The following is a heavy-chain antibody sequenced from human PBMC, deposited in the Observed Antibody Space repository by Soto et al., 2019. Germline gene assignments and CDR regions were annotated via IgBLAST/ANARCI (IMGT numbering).Heavy chain of an antibody. V-gene: IGHV3-30-3*01. CDR2: ISYVGNNI. Sequence: QVQLVESGGGVVQPGRSLRLSCAASGFTFSIHAMHWVRQAPGKGLEWVAVISYVGNNIVYADSVKGRFTISRDNSENTLSLQMNRLREEDTGVYYCARRDSYGGPNNCGMDVWGQGTTVTV. CDR1: GFTFSIHA. D-gene: IGHD5-18*01. CDR3: ARRDSYGGPNNCGMDV. J-gene: IGHJ6*02.